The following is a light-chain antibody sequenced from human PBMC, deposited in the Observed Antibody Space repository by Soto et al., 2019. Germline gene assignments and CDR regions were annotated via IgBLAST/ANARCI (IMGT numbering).Light chain of an antibody. J-gene: IGKJ2*01. CDR1: QSVTSSY. Sequence: EIVLTQSPGTPSLSPGERATLSCRASQSVTSSYLAWYKQKPGQAPRLLIYSTSSRATGIPDRFSGSGSGTDFTLTISSLEPEDFAVYHCQQYGYSPYTFGQGTKVDIK. V-gene: IGKV3-20*01. CDR2: STS. CDR3: QQYGYSPYT.